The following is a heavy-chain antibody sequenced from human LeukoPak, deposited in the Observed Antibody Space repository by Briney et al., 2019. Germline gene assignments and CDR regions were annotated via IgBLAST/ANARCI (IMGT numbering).Heavy chain of an antibody. CDR1: GYTFTSYD. V-gene: IGHV1-8*01. J-gene: IGHJ5*02. D-gene: IGHD3-10*01. CDR3: ARGKYYGSGPPYDWFDP. Sequence: ASVKVSCKASGYTFTSYDINWVRQATGQGLEWMGWMNPNSGNTGYAQKFQGRVTMTRNTSISTAYMELSSLRSEDTAVYYCARGKYYGSGPPYDWFDPWGQGTLVTVS. CDR2: MNPNSGNT.